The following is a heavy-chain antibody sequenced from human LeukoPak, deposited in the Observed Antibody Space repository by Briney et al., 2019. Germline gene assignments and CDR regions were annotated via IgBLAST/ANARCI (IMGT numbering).Heavy chain of an antibody. Sequence: GGSLRLSCAASGFTFSSYWMHWVRQAPGKGLVWVSRINSDGSSTNYADSVKGRFTISRDNAKNTLYLQMNSLRAEDTAVYYCARVRWGGLYYFDYWGQGTLVTVSS. V-gene: IGHV3-74*01. CDR3: ARVRWGGLYYFDY. J-gene: IGHJ4*02. CDR2: INSDGSST. D-gene: IGHD3-16*01. CDR1: GFTFSSYW.